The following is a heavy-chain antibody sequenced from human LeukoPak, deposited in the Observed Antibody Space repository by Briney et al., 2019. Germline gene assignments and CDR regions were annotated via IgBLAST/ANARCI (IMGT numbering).Heavy chain of an antibody. Sequence: PSQTLSLTCAISGDSVSSNSAAWNWITQSPSRGLEWLGRTYYRSKWYNDYAVSVKSRITINPDTSTNQFSLQLTSVTPEDTAVYYCARDRTRYCSGGSCYSYGMDVWGQGPTVTVSS. CDR1: GDSVSSNSAA. V-gene: IGHV6-1*01. D-gene: IGHD2-15*01. CDR2: TYYRSKWYN. J-gene: IGHJ6*02. CDR3: ARDRTRYCSGGSCYSYGMDV.